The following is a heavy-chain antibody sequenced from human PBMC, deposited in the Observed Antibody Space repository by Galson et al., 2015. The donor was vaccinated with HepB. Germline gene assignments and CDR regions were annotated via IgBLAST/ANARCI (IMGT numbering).Heavy chain of an antibody. V-gene: IGHV3-23*01. J-gene: IGHJ4*02. CDR1: GFTYSTYA. CDR3: AKDRGYCSGGTCYWDF. D-gene: IGHD2-15*01. CDR2: ISASGGSI. Sequence: SLRLSCAASGFTYSTYAMSWVRQAPGKGLEWVSSISASGGSIYNADSVKGRFTISRDNSKNTLYLQMNSLRAEDTAVYYCAKDRGYCSGGTCYWDFWGQGTLVTVSS.